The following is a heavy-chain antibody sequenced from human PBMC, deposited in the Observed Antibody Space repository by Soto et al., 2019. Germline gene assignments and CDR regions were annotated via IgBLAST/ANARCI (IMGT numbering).Heavy chain of an antibody. J-gene: IGHJ5*02. CDR2: IYYTGST. Sequence: PSETLSLTCSVSGGSISSGDYYWSWIRQPPGKGLEWIGYIYYTGSTYYNPSLKSRLSLSVDTSKNQFSLRLTSMTAADTAVHYCVASLAASGLNWLDPWGRGTLVTVSS. D-gene: IGHD6-13*01. CDR1: GGSISSGDYY. CDR3: VASLAASGLNWLDP. V-gene: IGHV4-30-4*01.